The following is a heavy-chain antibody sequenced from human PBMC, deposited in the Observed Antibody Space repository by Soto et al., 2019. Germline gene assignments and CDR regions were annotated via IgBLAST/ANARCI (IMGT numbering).Heavy chain of an antibody. CDR2: IYFSGVA. J-gene: IGHJ1*01. CDR1: GASITDSY. D-gene: IGHD2-15*01. V-gene: IGHV4-59*01. Sequence: QMQMQESGPRLVKPSETLSLTCTVSGASITDSYWSWIRQPPEKGLEWIGYIYFSGVATYNPSLKSRVTMSRDTSQYEFSLKLTSVTAADSAIYYCARGDSDLAVSEAAYWGQGTLVTVSS. CDR3: ARGDSDLAVSEAAY.